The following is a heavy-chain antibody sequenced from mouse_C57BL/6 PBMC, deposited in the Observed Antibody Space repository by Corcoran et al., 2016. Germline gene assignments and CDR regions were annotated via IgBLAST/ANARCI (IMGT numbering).Heavy chain of an antibody. CDR3: ARGGLLV. V-gene: IGHV9-3*01. J-gene: IGHJ3*01. Sequence: QIQLVQSGPELKKPGATVKISCKASGYTFTTYGMSWVKQAPGKGLKWMGWINTYSGVPTYADDFKGRFAFSLETSASTAYLQINNLKNEDTATYFWARGGLLVWGQGTLVTVSA. CDR2: INTYSGVP. CDR1: GYTFTTYG.